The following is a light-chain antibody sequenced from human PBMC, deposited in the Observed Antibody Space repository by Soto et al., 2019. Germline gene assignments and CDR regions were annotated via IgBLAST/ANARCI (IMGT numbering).Light chain of an antibody. V-gene: IGKV3-20*01. J-gene: IGKJ1*01. CDR2: GAS. CDR1: QSVSSSY. CDR3: QQYGSSPRM. Sequence: EIVLTQSPGTLSLSPGERATLSCRASQSVSSSYLAWYQQRPGQPPRLLIYGASSRATGIPDRFSGSGSGKDFTLTISRLEPEDFAVYYCQQYGSSPRMFGQGTKVEIK.